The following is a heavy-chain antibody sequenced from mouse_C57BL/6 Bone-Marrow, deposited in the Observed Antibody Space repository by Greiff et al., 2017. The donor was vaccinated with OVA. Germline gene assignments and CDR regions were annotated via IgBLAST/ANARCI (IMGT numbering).Heavy chain of an antibody. CDR2: IHPSDSDT. CDR3: ARPPSYYYGSSYGY. J-gene: IGHJ2*01. V-gene: IGHV1-74*01. D-gene: IGHD1-1*01. CDR1: GYTFTSYW. Sequence: VQLQQPGAELVKPGASVKVSCKASGYTFTSYWMHWVKQRPGQGLEWIGRIHPSDSDTNYNQKFKDKATLTADKSSSTAYMQLSSLTSEDSAVYYCARPPSYYYGSSYGYWGQGTTLTVSS.